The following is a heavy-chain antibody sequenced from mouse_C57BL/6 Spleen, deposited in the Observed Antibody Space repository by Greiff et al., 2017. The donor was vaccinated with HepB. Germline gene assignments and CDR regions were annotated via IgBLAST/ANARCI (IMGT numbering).Heavy chain of an antibody. J-gene: IGHJ1*03. V-gene: IGHV5-6*01. Sequence: EVKVVESGGDLVKPGGSLKLSCAASGFTFSSYGMSWVRQTPDKRLEWVATISSGGSYTYYPDSVKGRFTISRDNAKNTLYLQMSSLKSEDTAMYYCARQGYYYGSSYGYFDVWGTGTTVTVSS. CDR3: ARQGYYYGSSYGYFDV. CDR1: GFTFSSYG. CDR2: ISSGGSYT. D-gene: IGHD1-1*01.